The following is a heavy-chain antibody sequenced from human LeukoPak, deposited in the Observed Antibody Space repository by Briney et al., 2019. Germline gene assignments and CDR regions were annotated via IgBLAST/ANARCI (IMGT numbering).Heavy chain of an antibody. CDR1: GFTFSSYW. Sequence: GGSLRLSCAASGFTFSSYWMHWVRQAPGKGLVWVSRINTDGSSTSYADSVKGRFTISRDNAKNTLYLQMNSLRAEDTAVYYCAKPGYKIWFGEFPVARSFDYWGQGTLVTVSS. J-gene: IGHJ4*02. D-gene: IGHD3-10*01. CDR2: INTDGSST. V-gene: IGHV3-74*01. CDR3: AKPGYKIWFGEFPVARSFDY.